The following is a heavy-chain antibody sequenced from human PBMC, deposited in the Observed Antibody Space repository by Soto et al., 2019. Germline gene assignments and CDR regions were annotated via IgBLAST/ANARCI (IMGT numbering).Heavy chain of an antibody. Sequence: QTGGSLRLSCAASGFTFSSYAMTWVRQAPGKGLEWVSAISGSGDSTYYAESVKGRFTISRDKSKETLYLQMNSLRAEDTAVYYCAKDYGGDYGDSRIPALNFDYWGQGTLVTVSS. J-gene: IGHJ4*02. V-gene: IGHV3-23*01. D-gene: IGHD4-17*01. CDR1: GFTFSSYA. CDR3: AKDYGGDYGDSRIPALNFDY. CDR2: ISGSGDST.